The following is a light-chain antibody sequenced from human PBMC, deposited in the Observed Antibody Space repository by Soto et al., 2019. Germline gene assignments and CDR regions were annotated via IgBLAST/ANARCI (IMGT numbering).Light chain of an antibody. V-gene: IGLV1-44*01. CDR3: AAWDDSLSGWV. Sequence: QSVLTQPPSASGTPGQRVTISCSGSSSNIGTNTVNWYQQLPGTAPKLLIYSNDQRPSGVPDRLSGSKSGTSASLAISGLQSEDEAHYYCAAWDDSLSGWVFGGGTKLTVL. J-gene: IGLJ3*02. CDR1: SSNIGTNT. CDR2: SND.